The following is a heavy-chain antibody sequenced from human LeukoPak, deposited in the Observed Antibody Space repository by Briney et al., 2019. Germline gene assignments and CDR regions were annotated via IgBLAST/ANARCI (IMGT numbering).Heavy chain of an antibody. Sequence: SEPLSLTCAVYGGSFTGHHWNWIRQSAGKGLEWIGEVNHRGTTNYNPSLKSRVTISVDTSKNQFFLKLTSVTAADTAVYYCARDPTTVVTLPYYFDFWGQGTLVTVSS. CDR3: ARDPTTVVTLPYYFDF. V-gene: IGHV4-34*01. D-gene: IGHD4-23*01. J-gene: IGHJ4*02. CDR2: VNHRGTT. CDR1: GGSFTGHH.